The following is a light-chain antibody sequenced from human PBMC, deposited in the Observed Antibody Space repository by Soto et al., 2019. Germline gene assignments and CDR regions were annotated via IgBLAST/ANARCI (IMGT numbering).Light chain of an antibody. CDR2: AAS. J-gene: IGKJ1*01. Sequence: DIQMTQSPSSLSSSVGDIVTITCRASQNIDHHLNWYQHKPGKAPRLLMDAASRMQSGVPSRFTGNGTGTEFTLTINSRHPEDFATYYCQQSYSNTWTFGQGTRV. CDR1: QNIDHH. V-gene: IGKV1-39*01. CDR3: QQSYSNTWT.